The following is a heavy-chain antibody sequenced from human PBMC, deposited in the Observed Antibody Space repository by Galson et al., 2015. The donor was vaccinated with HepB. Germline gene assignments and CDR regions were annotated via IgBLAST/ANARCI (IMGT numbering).Heavy chain of an antibody. CDR2: IIPIFGTA. J-gene: IGHJ4*02. Sequence: SVKVSCKASGGTFSSYAISWVRQAPGQGLEWMGGIIPIFGTANYAQKFQGRVTITADESTSTAYMELSSLRSEDTAVYYCARGELTGNYFDYWGQGTLVTVSS. D-gene: IGHD1-26*01. CDR1: GGTFSSYA. V-gene: IGHV1-69*13. CDR3: ARGELTGNYFDY.